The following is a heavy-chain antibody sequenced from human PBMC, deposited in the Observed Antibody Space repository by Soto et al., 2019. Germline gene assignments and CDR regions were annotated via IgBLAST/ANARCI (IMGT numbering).Heavy chain of an antibody. CDR1: GFTFSSYG. CDR3: ARATYYDESGYGLDV. J-gene: IGHJ6*02. CDR2: IWYDGSNK. Sequence: GGSLRLSCAASGFTFSSYGMHWVRQAPGKGLEWVAVIWYDGSNKYYADSVKGRFTISRDNSKNTLYLQMNSLRAEDTAVYHCARATYYDESGYGLDVWGQGTTVTVSS. D-gene: IGHD3-22*01. V-gene: IGHV3-33*01.